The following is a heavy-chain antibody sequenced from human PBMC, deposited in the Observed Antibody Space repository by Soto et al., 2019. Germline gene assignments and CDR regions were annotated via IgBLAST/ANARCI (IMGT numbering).Heavy chain of an antibody. D-gene: IGHD1-1*01. Sequence: QVQLVESGGGLVKPGGSLRLSCAASGFTFNDYYMSWIRQAPGKGLEWLSYMSGSSRYTNYADSVKGRFTASRDNAKNPLYLQMNSLRAEDTPVYYGARGNDPEYWGQGTLVTVSS. CDR1: GFTFNDYY. V-gene: IGHV3-11*06. CDR3: ARGNDPEY. CDR2: MSGSSRYT. J-gene: IGHJ4*02.